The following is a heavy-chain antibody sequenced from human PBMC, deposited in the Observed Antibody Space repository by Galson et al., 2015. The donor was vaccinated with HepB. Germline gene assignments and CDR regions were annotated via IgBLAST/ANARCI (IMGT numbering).Heavy chain of an antibody. D-gene: IGHD2-15*01. CDR2: INPNSGGT. V-gene: IGHV1-2*02. CDR3: ARADCSGGTCYSLNY. CDR1: GYTFTGYY. J-gene: IGHJ4*02. Sequence: SVKVSCKASGYTFTGYYMHWVRQAPGQGLEWMGWINPNSGGTNSAQKFRGRVTMTRDTSISTAYMELSRLRSDDTAVYYCARADCSGGTCYSLNYWGQGTLVTVSS.